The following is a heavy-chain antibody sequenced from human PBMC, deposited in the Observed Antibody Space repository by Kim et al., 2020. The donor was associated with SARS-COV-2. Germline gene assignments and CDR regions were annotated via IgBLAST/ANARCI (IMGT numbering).Heavy chain of an antibody. Sequence: NYAQKLQGRVTMTTDTSTSTAYMELRSLRSDDTAVYYCARGPCGGCSPDYWGQGTLVTVSS. CDR3: ARGPCGGCSPDY. V-gene: IGHV1-18*01. J-gene: IGHJ4*02. D-gene: IGHD2-15*01.